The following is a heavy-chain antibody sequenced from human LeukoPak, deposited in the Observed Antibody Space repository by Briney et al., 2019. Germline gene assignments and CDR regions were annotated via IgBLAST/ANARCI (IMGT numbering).Heavy chain of an antibody. Sequence: PGRSLRLSCAASGFTFSSYGMHWVRQAPGKGLEWVAVISYDGSNKYYADSVKGRFTISRDNSKNTLYLQMNSLRAEDTAVYYCAKLGSKFGFFCDYWGQGTLVTVSS. CDR2: ISYDGSNK. J-gene: IGHJ4*02. V-gene: IGHV3-30*18. D-gene: IGHD4-4*01. CDR3: AKLGSKFGFFCDY. CDR1: GFTFSSYG.